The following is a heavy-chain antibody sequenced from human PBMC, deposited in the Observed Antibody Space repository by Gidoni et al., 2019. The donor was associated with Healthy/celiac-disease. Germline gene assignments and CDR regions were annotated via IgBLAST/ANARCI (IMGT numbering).Heavy chain of an antibody. D-gene: IGHD6-19*01. CDR3: ARGLGGGYIAVEEDY. V-gene: IGHV1-18*01. CDR1: GYTFTSYG. Sequence: QVQLVHSGAEVKKPGSSVKVSCNASGYTFTSYGLSWVRQAPGQGLEWMGWISAYNGNTNYAQKLQGRVTMTTDTATSTAYMELRSLRSDDTAVYYCARGLGGGYIAVEEDYWGQGTLVTVSS. CDR2: ISAYNGNT. J-gene: IGHJ4*02.